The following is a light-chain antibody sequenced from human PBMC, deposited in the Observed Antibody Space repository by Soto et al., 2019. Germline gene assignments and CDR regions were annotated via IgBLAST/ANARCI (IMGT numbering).Light chain of an antibody. CDR1: SSDVGAYDY. CDR2: DVS. J-gene: IGLJ1*01. Sequence: QSVLTQPASVSGSPGEAISISCTGSSSDVGAYDYVCWYQQHPGKAPKLMIYDVSSRPSGISHRFSGSKSGDTASLTISGLQVEDEADYYCSSYTSDSGYVFGTGTKLTVL. V-gene: IGLV2-14*03. CDR3: SSYTSDSGYV.